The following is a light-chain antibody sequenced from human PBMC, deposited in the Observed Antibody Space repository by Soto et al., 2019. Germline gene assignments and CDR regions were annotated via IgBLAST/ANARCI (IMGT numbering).Light chain of an antibody. CDR3: QQRSNWPRT. J-gene: IGKJ1*01. Sequence: EIVLTQSPRPLSLSPGERATLSCRASQSVSSSYLAWYQQKPGQAPRLLIYGASSRATGIPDRFSGSGAGADFTRTISRREPEDFAGYYCQQRSNWPRTFGQGTKVDIK. CDR2: GAS. V-gene: IGKV3D-20*02. CDR1: QSVSSSY.